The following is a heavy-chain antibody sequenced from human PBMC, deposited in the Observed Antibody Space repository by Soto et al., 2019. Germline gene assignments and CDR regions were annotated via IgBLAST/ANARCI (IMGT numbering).Heavy chain of an antibody. CDR3: ARVWGGAFDI. J-gene: IGHJ3*02. V-gene: IGHV4-59*01. Sequence: SETLSLTCTFSGGSISSYYWSWIRQPPGKGLEWIGYIYYSGSTNYNPSLKSRVTISVDTSKNQFSLKLSSVTAADTAVYYCARVWGGAFDIWGQGTTVTVSS. CDR1: GGSISSYY. D-gene: IGHD3-10*01. CDR2: IYYSGST.